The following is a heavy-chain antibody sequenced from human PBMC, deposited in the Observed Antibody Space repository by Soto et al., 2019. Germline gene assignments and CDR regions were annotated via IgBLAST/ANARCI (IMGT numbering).Heavy chain of an antibody. CDR3: AKDGRGSGSHYNSFGY. CDR1: GFTVGNNY. D-gene: IGHD3-10*01. V-gene: IGHV3-53*01. J-gene: IGHJ4*02. Sequence: GASVKVSCAASGFTVGNNYMSWVRQAPGKGLEWVSLIYSTGTTKYADSVKGRFTVSRDNAKNTLYLQMNSLRAENTAVYYCAKDGRGSGSHYNSFGYWGQGTLVTVSS. CDR2: IYSTGTT.